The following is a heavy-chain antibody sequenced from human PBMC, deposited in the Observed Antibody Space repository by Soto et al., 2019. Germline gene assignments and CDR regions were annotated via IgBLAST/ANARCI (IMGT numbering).Heavy chain of an antibody. CDR2: IWYDGTNE. CDR1: GFTFNSHG. J-gene: IGHJ4*02. D-gene: IGHD6-13*01. CDR3: ARDRGSSWFSPIDY. V-gene: IGHV3-33*01. Sequence: QVQLVESGGGVVQPGTSLRLSCAASGFTFNSHGMHWVRQAPGKGLEWVAVIWYDGTNEFCADSVKDRFTISRDTSKNTLYLQMSSLRAEDTAVYYCARDRGSSWFSPIDYWGQGTLVTVSS.